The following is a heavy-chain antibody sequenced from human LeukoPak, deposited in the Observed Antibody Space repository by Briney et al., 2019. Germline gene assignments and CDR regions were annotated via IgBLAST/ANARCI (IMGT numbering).Heavy chain of an antibody. Sequence: ASVKVSCKASGYTFTSYGISWVRQAPGQGLEWMGWISAYNGNTNYAQKLQGRVTMTTDTSTSTAYMELSSLRSEDTAVYYCAGDSSGYYYGLIDYWGQGTLVTVSS. CDR1: GYTFTSYG. V-gene: IGHV1-18*01. CDR2: ISAYNGNT. D-gene: IGHD3-22*01. J-gene: IGHJ4*02. CDR3: AGDSSGYYYGLIDY.